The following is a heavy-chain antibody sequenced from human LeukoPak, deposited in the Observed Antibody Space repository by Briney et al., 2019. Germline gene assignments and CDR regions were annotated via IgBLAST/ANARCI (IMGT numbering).Heavy chain of an antibody. J-gene: IGHJ6*03. CDR3: AKDELSGWYSYYYMDV. Sequence: GGSLRLSCATSGFTFTSYALSWVRQAPGKGLEWVSSISGSGGTTYYADSVKGRFTISRDTSKNTLYLQMNSLRAEDTAVYHCAKDELSGWYSYYYMDVWGKGTTVTVSS. CDR1: GFTFTSYA. V-gene: IGHV3-23*01. D-gene: IGHD6-19*01. CDR2: ISGSGGTT.